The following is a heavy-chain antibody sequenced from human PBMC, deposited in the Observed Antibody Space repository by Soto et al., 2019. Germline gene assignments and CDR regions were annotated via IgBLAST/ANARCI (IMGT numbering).Heavy chain of an antibody. D-gene: IGHD2-2*01. Sequence: EASVKVSCKASGGTFSSYTISWVRQAPGQGLEWMGRIIPILGITNYAQKFQGRVTITADKSISTAYLQWSSLKASDTAMYYCALLGYCSSTSCPAQAFDIWGQGTMVTVSS. J-gene: IGHJ3*02. CDR3: ALLGYCSSTSCPAQAFDI. V-gene: IGHV1-69*02. CDR1: GGTFSSYT. CDR2: IIPILGIT.